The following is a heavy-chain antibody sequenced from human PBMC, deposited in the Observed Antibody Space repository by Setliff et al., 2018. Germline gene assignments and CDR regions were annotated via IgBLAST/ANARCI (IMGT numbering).Heavy chain of an antibody. CDR3: ARDSPEMVAPPAAHCFDP. V-gene: IGHV4-39*07. Sequence: SETLSLTCTVSGGSISSSTYYWGWIRQPPGKGLEWIGSIYYTGSAHYNPSLKSRVTISVDRSKNQFSLRSLRSDDTAVYYCARDSPEMVAPPAAHCFDPWGQGTLVTVSS. CDR2: IYYTGSA. CDR1: GGSISSSTYY. J-gene: IGHJ5*02. D-gene: IGHD2-15*01.